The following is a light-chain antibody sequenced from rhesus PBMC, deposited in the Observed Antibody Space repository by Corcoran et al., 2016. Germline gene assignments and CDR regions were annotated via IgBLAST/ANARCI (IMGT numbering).Light chain of an antibody. Sequence: DIQMTQSPSSLSASVGDRVTITCRASENVNNYLNWYQQKLGKAPKLLIYKASILQSGVPSRFSGSGSGTDYTFTISSLQPEDVATYYWQHGYGTPLTFGGGTKVELK. V-gene: IGKV1-74*01. CDR2: KAS. CDR1: ENVNNY. J-gene: IGKJ4*01. CDR3: QHGYGTPLT.